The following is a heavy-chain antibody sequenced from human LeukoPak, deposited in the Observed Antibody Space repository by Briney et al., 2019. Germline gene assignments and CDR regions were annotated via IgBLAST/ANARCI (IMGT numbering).Heavy chain of an antibody. J-gene: IGHJ3*01. CDR1: GASISSSTYY. CDR3: AREDAVSSDDAFDL. D-gene: IGHD6-19*01. CDR2: ASYSGNT. V-gene: IGHV4-39*07. Sequence: SETLSLTCTVSGASISSSTYYWGWIRQPPGKGLEWIGSASYSGNTYYNAPLKSRVTISVDTSKNQFSLKLSAVTAADTAMYYCAREDAVSSDDAFDLWGQGTMVTVS.